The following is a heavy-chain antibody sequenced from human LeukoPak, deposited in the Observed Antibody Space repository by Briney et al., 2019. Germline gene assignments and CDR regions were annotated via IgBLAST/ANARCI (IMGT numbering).Heavy chain of an antibody. D-gene: IGHD1-26*01. V-gene: IGHV3-23*01. J-gene: IGHJ4*02. Sequence: GGSLRLSCAASGFTFSSYGMSWVRQAPGKGPEWVSTISGSGYNTYYADSVKGRFSISRDNSANTLYLHMNSLRAEDTALYYCAKHSGSYFIYYVDSWGQGTLVTVSS. CDR2: ISGSGYNT. CDR3: AKHSGSYFIYYVDS. CDR1: GFTFSSYG.